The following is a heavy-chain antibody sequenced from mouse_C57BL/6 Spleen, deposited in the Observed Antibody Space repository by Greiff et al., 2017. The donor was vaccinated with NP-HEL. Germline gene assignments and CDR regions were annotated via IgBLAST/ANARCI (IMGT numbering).Heavy chain of an antibody. CDR2: INPSSGYT. Sequence: QVQLQQSGAELARPGASVKMSCKASGYTFTSYTMHWVKQRPGQGLEWIGYINPSSGYTKYNQKFKDKATLTADKSSSTAYMQLSSLTSEDSAVYYCARGYYGAWFAYWGQGTLVTVSA. J-gene: IGHJ3*01. D-gene: IGHD2-1*01. CDR3: ARGYYGAWFAY. V-gene: IGHV1-4*01. CDR1: GYTFTSYT.